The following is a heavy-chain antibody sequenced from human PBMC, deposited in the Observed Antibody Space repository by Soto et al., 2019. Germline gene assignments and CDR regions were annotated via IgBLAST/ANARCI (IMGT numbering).Heavy chain of an antibody. Sequence: QVQLVQSGAEVKKPGSSVKVSCKASGGTFSSYAISWVRQAPGQGLEWMGGIIPIFGTANYAQKFQGRVTITADESTSTAYMELSSLRSEGTAVYYCARQGGEVGATTGWFDPWGQGTLVTVSS. J-gene: IGHJ5*02. CDR2: IIPIFGTA. CDR3: ARQGGEVGATTGWFDP. CDR1: GGTFSSYA. V-gene: IGHV1-69*01. D-gene: IGHD1-26*01.